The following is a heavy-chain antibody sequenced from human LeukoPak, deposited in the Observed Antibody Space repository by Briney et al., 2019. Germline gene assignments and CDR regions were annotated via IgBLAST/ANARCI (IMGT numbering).Heavy chain of an antibody. CDR3: VKVGDYDSSAYSYPSFFDY. D-gene: IGHD3-22*01. Sequence: GGSLRLSCSASGFTFTSYAMDWVRQAPGKGLEYVSAISSSGGSTDYSDSVKGRFTISRDNSKNTVYLQMSSLRTEDTAVYYCVKVGDYDSSAYSYPSFFDYWGRGTLVTVSS. J-gene: IGHJ4*02. CDR2: ISSSGGST. V-gene: IGHV3-64D*06. CDR1: GFTFTSYA.